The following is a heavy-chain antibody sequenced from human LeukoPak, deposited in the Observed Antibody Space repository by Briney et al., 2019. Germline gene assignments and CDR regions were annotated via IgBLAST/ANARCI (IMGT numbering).Heavy chain of an antibody. Sequence: PGGSLRLSCAASGFTFSSYAMSWVRQAPGKGLEWVSAISGSGGSTYYADSVKGRFTISSDNSKNTVNLQMNSLRAEDKAVYYCAKLPTLYYYDSSGYYYFDYWGQGTLVTVSS. V-gene: IGHV3-23*01. CDR3: AKLPTLYYYDSSGYYYFDY. CDR1: GFTFSSYA. D-gene: IGHD3-22*01. CDR2: ISGSGGST. J-gene: IGHJ4*02.